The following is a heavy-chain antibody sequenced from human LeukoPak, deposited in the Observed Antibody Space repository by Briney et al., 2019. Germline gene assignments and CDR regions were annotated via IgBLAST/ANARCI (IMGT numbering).Heavy chain of an antibody. D-gene: IGHD3-22*01. V-gene: IGHV3-30*03. CDR2: ISYDGSNK. Sequence: GGSLRLSCAASGFTFSSYGMHWVRQAPGKGLEWVAVISYDGSNKYYADSVKGRFTISRDNSKNTLYLQMNSLRAEDTAVYYCATSITMIVVGPYYGMDVWGQGTTVTVSS. J-gene: IGHJ6*02. CDR3: ATSITMIVVGPYYGMDV. CDR1: GFTFSSYG.